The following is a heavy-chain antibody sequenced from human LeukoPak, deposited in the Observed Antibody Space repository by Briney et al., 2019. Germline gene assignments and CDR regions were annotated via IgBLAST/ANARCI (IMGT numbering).Heavy chain of an antibody. Sequence: GGSLRLSCAVSGFIFSIYWMSWVRQAPGKGLEWVATIKIDGSEIYYVDSVRGRFTISRDNVRNSLYLQMHSLRGEDTAVYYCAREGTLRARCDPFDHWGQGTLVTVSS. V-gene: IGHV3-7*01. J-gene: IGHJ4*02. CDR3: AREGTLRARCDPFDH. CDR1: GFIFSIYW. CDR2: IKIDGSEI. D-gene: IGHD1-1*01.